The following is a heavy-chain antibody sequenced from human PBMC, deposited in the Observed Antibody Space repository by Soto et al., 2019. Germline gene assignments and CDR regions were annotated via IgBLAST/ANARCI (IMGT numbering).Heavy chain of an antibody. J-gene: IGHJ6*02. CDR1: GFTFSSYA. CDR3: AIDFDVVLVPAASYYCYGMDV. Sequence: QVQLVESGGGVVQPGRSLRLSCAASGFTFSSYAMHWVRQAPGKGLEWVAVISYDGSNKYYADSVKGRFTISRDNSKNTLYLQMSSLRAEDTAVYYCAIDFDVVLVPAASYYCYGMDVWGQGTTVTVSS. V-gene: IGHV3-30-3*01. CDR2: ISYDGSNK. D-gene: IGHD2-2*01.